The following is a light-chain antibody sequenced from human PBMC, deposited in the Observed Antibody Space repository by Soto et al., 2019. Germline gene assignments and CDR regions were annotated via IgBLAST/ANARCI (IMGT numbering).Light chain of an antibody. CDR1: SSNIGSNT. Sequence: QSVLTQPPSASGTPGQRVTISCSGGSSNIGSNTVNWYQQLPGTAPKLFSYIDNQRPSGVPDRFTGSKSGTSAAMAIDGLQSDDEADYYCAAWDDSLNGPVFGGGTKLTV. J-gene: IGLJ2*01. CDR2: IDN. V-gene: IGLV1-44*01. CDR3: AAWDDSLNGPV.